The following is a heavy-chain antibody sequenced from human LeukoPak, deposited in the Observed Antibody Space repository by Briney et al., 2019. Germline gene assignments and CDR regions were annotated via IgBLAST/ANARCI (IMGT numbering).Heavy chain of an antibody. CDR3: AFRSYGHQVFDY. D-gene: IGHD1-26*01. CDR1: GYTFTSYG. CDR2: ISAYNGNT. Sequence: ASVKVSCKASGYTFTSYGISWVRQAPGQGLEWMGWISAYNGNTNYAQKLQGRVTMTTDTSTSTAYMELRSLRSDDTAVYYCAFRSYGHQVFDYWGQGTLVTVSS. V-gene: IGHV1-18*01. J-gene: IGHJ4*02.